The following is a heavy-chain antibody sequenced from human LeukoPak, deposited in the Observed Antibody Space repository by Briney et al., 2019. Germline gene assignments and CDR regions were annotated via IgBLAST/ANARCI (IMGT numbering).Heavy chain of an antibody. CDR3: ARPPSSDYYYGLDV. J-gene: IGHJ6*02. CDR2: MNPYSGNT. D-gene: IGHD6-13*01. V-gene: IGHV1-8*01. CDR1: GYTFPNHD. Sequence: ASVKVSCKASGYTFPNHDINWVRQATGQGLEWMGWMNPYSGNTGYAQRFQGRVTMTRNTSISTAYMELSDLTSDDTAVCYCARPPSSDYYYGLDVWGQGTTVTVSS.